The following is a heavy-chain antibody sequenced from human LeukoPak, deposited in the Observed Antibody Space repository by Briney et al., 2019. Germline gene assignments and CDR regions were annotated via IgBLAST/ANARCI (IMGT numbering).Heavy chain of an antibody. Sequence: EGSLRLSCAASGFTFSSYSMNWVRQAPGKGLEWVSSISSSSSYIYYADSVKGRFTISRDNAKNSLYLQMNSLRAEDTAVYYCASYVLRSNYYDSSGMRDYWGQGTLVTVSS. CDR3: ASYVLRSNYYDSSGMRDY. CDR1: GFTFSSYS. CDR2: ISSSSSYI. V-gene: IGHV3-21*01. J-gene: IGHJ4*02. D-gene: IGHD3-22*01.